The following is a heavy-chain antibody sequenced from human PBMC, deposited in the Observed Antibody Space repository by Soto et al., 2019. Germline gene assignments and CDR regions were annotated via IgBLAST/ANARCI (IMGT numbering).Heavy chain of an antibody. D-gene: IGHD6-13*01. Sequence: ASVKVSCKASGYTFTGYYMRWVRQAPGQGLEWMGWINPNSGGTNYAQKFQGRVTMTRETSISTAYMELSRLRSDDTAVYYCARDSGAAGRNWFDPWGQGTQVTVSS. CDR1: GYTFTGYY. J-gene: IGHJ5*02. CDR3: ARDSGAAGRNWFDP. CDR2: INPNSGGT. V-gene: IGHV1-2*02.